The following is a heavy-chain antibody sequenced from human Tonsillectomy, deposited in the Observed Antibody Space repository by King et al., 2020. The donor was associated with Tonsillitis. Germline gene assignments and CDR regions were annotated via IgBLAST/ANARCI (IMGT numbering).Heavy chain of an antibody. CDR2: IYASGTT. J-gene: IGHJ4*02. D-gene: IGHD6-13*01. Sequence: QLQESGPGLVRPSETLSLTCTVSGGSISSCYWSWIRQPAGEGLEWIGRIYASGTTYYNPSLKSRVTMSVDTSKNQFSLKLSSVTAADTAVYYCARDQSSWYEGGYYFDYWGQGTLVTVSS. CDR1: GGSISSCY. CDR3: ARDQSSWYEGGYYFDY. V-gene: IGHV4-4*07.